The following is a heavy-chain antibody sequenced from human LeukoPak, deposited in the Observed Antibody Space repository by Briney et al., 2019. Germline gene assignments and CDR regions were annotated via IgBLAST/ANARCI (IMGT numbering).Heavy chain of an antibody. V-gene: IGHV4-59*11. J-gene: IGHJ4*02. D-gene: IGHD3-10*01. Sequence: SETLSLTCSVSGGSINSHYWSWIRQPPGKRLEWIGYIFNTGNANYNPSLASRVTMSVDTSRAQFFLRLSPVTAADTAIYYCASRPADTTWYGVFDYWSQGTLVTVSS. CDR1: GGSINSHY. CDR3: ASRPADTTWYGVFDY. CDR2: IFNTGNA.